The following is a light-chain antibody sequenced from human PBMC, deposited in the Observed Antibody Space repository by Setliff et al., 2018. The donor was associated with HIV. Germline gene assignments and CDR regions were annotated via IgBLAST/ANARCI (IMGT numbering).Light chain of an antibody. J-gene: IGLJ1*01. CDR2: DVS. V-gene: IGLV2-14*01. CDR1: SSDVGGYNY. CDR3: SSYTSSTPLYV. Sequence: QSALTQPASVSGSPGQSITISCTGTSSDVGGYNYVSWYQQHPGKAPKLMISDVSKRPSGVSSRFSGSKSGNTASLTISGLQTEDEADYYCSSYTSSTPLYVFGTGTKVTVL.